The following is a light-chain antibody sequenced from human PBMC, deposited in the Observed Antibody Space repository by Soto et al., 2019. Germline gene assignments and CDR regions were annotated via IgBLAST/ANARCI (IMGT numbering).Light chain of an antibody. CDR2: EVS. V-gene: IGKV2D-29*02. Sequence: DIVMTETPFSLSVTPGQRASISCKSSHSLLHITGETFLFWYLQKTGQSPQILIYEVSTRVSGVPDRLSGSGSGTDLTLEISRVETDDVGIYYCMKSTQLPPTFGQGTRLEIK. J-gene: IGKJ5*01. CDR3: MKSTQLPPT. CDR1: HSLLHITGETF.